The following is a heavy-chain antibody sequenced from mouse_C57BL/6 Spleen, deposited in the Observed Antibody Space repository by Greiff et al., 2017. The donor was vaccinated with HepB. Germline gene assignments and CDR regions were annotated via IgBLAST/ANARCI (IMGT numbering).Heavy chain of an antibody. Sequence: QVQLQQPGAELVRPGSSVKLSCKASGYTLTSYWMDWVKQRPGQGLEWIGNIYPSDSETHYNQKFKDKATLTVDKSSSTAYMQLSSLTSEDSAVYYCARRGHYGSSSWFAYWGQGTLVTVSA. CDR3: ARRGHYGSSSWFAY. D-gene: IGHD1-1*01. CDR2: IYPSDSET. CDR1: GYTLTSYW. V-gene: IGHV1-61*01. J-gene: IGHJ3*01.